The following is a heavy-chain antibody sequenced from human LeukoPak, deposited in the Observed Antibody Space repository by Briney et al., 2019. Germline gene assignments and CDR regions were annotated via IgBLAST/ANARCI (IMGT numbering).Heavy chain of an antibody. Sequence: PGGSLRLSCAASGFGVSTSYMAWVRQTPGKGLEWVSVIYTGDAIYYADPVKGQFTISRDNSKNTVYLQMNSLRTEDTAVYYCTRRRYHLLLERYYYFYTDVWGKGTTVTVSS. CDR2: IYTGDAI. CDR3: TRRRYHLLLERYYYFYTDV. J-gene: IGHJ6*03. CDR1: GFGVSTSY. V-gene: IGHV3-53*01. D-gene: IGHD2-21*01.